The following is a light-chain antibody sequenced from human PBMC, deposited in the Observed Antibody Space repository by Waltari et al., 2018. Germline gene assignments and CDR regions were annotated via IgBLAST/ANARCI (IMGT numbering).Light chain of an antibody. V-gene: IGLV2-23*02. Sequence: QSALTQPASVTGSPGQSITISCTGTSNDVGNYNLVSWYQQPPGKAPKLLIYGVRERPSGVSHRFSGSKSGNTASLTISGLQAEDEADYFCSSYALASDVVFGGGTKVTVL. CDR3: SSYALASDVV. CDR2: GVR. J-gene: IGLJ2*01. CDR1: SNDVGNYNL.